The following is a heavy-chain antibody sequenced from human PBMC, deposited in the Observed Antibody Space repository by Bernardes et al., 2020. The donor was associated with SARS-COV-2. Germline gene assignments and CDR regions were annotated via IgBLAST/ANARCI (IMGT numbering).Heavy chain of an antibody. Sequence: SEPLSLTCTVSGDSISSYYWRWIRQPPGKGLESIGYIYYTGSTTYNPSLKSRVTISVDTSKNQFSLKLSSVTAADTAVYYCARDSGVDYGMDVWGQGTTVIVSS. J-gene: IGHJ6*02. CDR2: IYYTGST. V-gene: IGHV4-59*01. D-gene: IGHD2-2*01. CDR3: ARDSGVDYGMDV. CDR1: GDSISSYY.